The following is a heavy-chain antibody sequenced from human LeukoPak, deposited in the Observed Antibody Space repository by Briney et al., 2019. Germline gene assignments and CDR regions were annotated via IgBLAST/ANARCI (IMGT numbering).Heavy chain of an antibody. J-gene: IGHJ4*02. CDR3: ARDPWYSSGWYPYYFDY. CDR2: IKSESYGGTT. CDR1: GLSITNAW. D-gene: IGHD6-19*01. Sequence: GGSLRLSCVASGLSITNAWMSWVRQAPGKGLEWVGRIKSESYGGTTDYAAPVEGRFTISRDDSKDTLYLQMNSLRAEDTAVYYCARDPWYSSGWYPYYFDYWGQGTLVTVSS. V-gene: IGHV3-15*01.